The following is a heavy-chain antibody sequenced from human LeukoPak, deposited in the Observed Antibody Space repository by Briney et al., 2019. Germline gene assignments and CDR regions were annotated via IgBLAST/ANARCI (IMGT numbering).Heavy chain of an antibody. V-gene: IGHV4-59*01. CDR3: ARGGSSLDS. Sequence: PSETLSLTCTVSGPSINGYFWNWIRQPPGKGLEWIGYIYYSGNANYNPSLYNPSLKSRLTILVDPSKNQFSLKLSSVAAVDTAVYYCARGGSSLDSWGQGTLVTVSS. CDR2: IYYSGNA. J-gene: IGHJ4*02. CDR1: GPSINGYF. D-gene: IGHD6-13*01.